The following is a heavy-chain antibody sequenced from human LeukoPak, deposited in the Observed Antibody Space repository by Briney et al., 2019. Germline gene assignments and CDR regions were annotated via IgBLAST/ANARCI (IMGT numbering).Heavy chain of an antibody. CDR1: GGSFSGYY. CDR2: INHSGST. CDR3: ARYYYDSSGYYYGWFDP. Sequence: SETLSLTCAVYGGSFSGYYWSWIRQPPGKGLEWIGEINHSGSTNYNPSLKSRVTISVDTSKNQFSLKLSSVTAADTAVYYCARYYYDSSGYYYGWFDPWGQGTLVTVSS. V-gene: IGHV4-34*01. D-gene: IGHD3-22*01. J-gene: IGHJ5*02.